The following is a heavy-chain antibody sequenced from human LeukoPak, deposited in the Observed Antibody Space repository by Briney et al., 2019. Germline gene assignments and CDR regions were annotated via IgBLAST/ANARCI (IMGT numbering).Heavy chain of an antibody. CDR2: IYTTGST. CDR3: ARSWGFDWLLSPRWFDP. D-gene: IGHD3-9*01. CDR1: GGSISSGSYY. J-gene: IGHJ5*02. Sequence: SETLSLTCTVSGGSISSGSYYWSWIRQPAGKGLEWIGRIYTTGSTNYSPSLKSRVTISADTSKNQFSLKLSSVTAADTAVYYCARSWGFDWLLSPRWFDPWGQGTLVTVSS. V-gene: IGHV4-61*02.